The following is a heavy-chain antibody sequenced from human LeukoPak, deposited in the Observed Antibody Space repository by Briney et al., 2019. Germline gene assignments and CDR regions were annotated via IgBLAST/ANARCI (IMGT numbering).Heavy chain of an antibody. CDR1: GFTFSSYS. V-gene: IGHV3-21*01. D-gene: IGHD1-1*01. J-gene: IGHJ4*02. Sequence: GGSLRLSCAASGFTFSSYSMNWVRQAPGRGLEWVSSISSSSSYIYYADSVKGRFTISRDNAKNSLYLQMNSLRAEDTAVCYCARDRNWNDLSLPFDYWGQGTLVTVS. CDR2: ISSSSSYI. CDR3: ARDRNWNDLSLPFDY.